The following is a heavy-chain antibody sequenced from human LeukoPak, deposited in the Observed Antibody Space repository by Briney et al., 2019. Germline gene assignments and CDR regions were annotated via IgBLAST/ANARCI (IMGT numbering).Heavy chain of an antibody. D-gene: IGHD1-26*01. J-gene: IGHJ6*03. CDR1: GLTFSSYG. CDR2: IRYDGSNK. Sequence: GGSLRLSCAASGLTFSSYGMHWVRQAPGKGLEWVAFIRYDGSNKYYADSVKGRFTISRDNSKNTLYLQMNSLRAEDTAVYYCAKDLALMLGWELPPIWDYYMDVWGKGTTVTVSS. CDR3: AKDLALMLGWELPPIWDYYMDV. V-gene: IGHV3-30*02.